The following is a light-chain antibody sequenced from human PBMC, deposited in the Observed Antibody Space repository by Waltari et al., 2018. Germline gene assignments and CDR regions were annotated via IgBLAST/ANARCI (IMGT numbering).Light chain of an antibody. V-gene: IGKV3-11*01. J-gene: IGKJ5*01. CDR2: DAS. CDR3: QQLSNWPS. CDR1: QSVSSA. Sequence: EVVLTQSPATLSLSPGERATLSCRASQSVSSALGWYQHKPGQAPRLLIYDASNRATDIPARFSVSGSGTDFTLTIGSLEPEDSAVYYCQQLSNWPSFGQGTRLEIK.